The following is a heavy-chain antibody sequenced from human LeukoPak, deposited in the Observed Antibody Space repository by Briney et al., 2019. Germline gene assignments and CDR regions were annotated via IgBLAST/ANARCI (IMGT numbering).Heavy chain of an antibody. Sequence: SETLSLTRTVSGGSISSHYWSWIRQPPGKGLEWIGYIYYSGSTNYNPSLKSRVTISVDTSKNQFSLKLSSVTAADTAVYYCARHYDFWSGYLDYWGQGTLVTVSS. J-gene: IGHJ4*02. D-gene: IGHD3-3*01. CDR2: IYYSGST. CDR1: GGSISSHY. CDR3: ARHYDFWSGYLDY. V-gene: IGHV4-59*11.